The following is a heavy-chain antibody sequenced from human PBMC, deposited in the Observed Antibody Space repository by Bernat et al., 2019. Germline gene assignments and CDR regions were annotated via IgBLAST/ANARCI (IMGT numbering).Heavy chain of an antibody. V-gene: IGHV3-21*01. D-gene: IGHD2-15*01. CDR1: GFTFSYYN. Sequence: EVQLVESGGGLVKPGGSLRLSCAASGFTFSYYNMNWVRQAPGKGLEWVSSISSSSSHKYYADSVKGRFTISRDNAKNSLYLQMNSLRAEDTAVYHCAREVAKDIVVVVGATGLDYWGQGTLVTVSS. CDR2: ISSSSSHK. CDR3: AREVAKDIVVVVGATGLDY. J-gene: IGHJ4*02.